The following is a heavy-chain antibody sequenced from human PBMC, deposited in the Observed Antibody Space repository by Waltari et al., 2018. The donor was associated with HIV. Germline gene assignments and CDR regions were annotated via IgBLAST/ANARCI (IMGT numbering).Heavy chain of an antibody. Sequence: EVQLGESGGGLIQPGGSLRHSCAASGFTVRSNSMSWVRQAPGKGLEWVSVIYSGGSTYYADSVKGRFTISRDNSKNTLYLQMNSLRAEDTAVYYCARDAYYYDSSGEAAFDIWGQGTMVTVSS. CDR3: ARDAYYYDSSGEAAFDI. V-gene: IGHV3-53*01. D-gene: IGHD3-22*01. CDR1: GFTVRSNS. CDR2: IYSGGST. J-gene: IGHJ3*02.